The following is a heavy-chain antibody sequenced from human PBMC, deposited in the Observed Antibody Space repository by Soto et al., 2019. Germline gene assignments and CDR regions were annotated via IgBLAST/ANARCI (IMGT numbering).Heavy chain of an antibody. D-gene: IGHD6-19*01. CDR3: AKDLYSSGWYGVFDY. CDR1: GFTFDDYA. J-gene: IGHJ4*02. CDR2: ISWNSGSI. Sequence: DVQLVESGGGLVQPGRSLRLSCAASGFTFDDYAMHWVRQAPGKGLEWVSGISWNSGSIGYADSVKGRFTISRDNAKNSLYLQMNSLRAEDTALYYCAKDLYSSGWYGVFDYWGQGTLVTVSS. V-gene: IGHV3-9*01.